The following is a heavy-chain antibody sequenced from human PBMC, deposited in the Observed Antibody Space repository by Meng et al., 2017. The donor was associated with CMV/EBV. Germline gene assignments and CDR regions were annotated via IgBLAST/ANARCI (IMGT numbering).Heavy chain of an antibody. Sequence: GGSLRLSCAASGLTFDDYAMHWVRQAPGKGLEWVSGISWNSGSIGYADSVKGRFTISRDNAKNSLYLQMNSLRAEDTALYYCAKDITIFGVVISSYGMDVWGQGTTVTVSS. CDR1: GLTFDDYA. D-gene: IGHD3-3*01. CDR2: ISWNSGSI. J-gene: IGHJ6*02. CDR3: AKDITIFGVVISSYGMDV. V-gene: IGHV3-9*01.